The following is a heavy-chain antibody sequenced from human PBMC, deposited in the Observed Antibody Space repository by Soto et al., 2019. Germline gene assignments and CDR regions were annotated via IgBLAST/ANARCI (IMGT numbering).Heavy chain of an antibody. V-gene: IGHV2-5*01. CDR2: IYWNDDK. Sequence: QITWKESGPTLVKSTQTLTLTCSFSGFSLRNGGVGVGWIRQPPGKALEWVALIYWNDDKRYSPFLKNRLTLIKDTFKDQVVLTMTNVDPVDTATYYCAHKLDTVDWFGPWGQGILVTVSS. J-gene: IGHJ5*02. CDR1: GFSLRNGGVG. CDR3: AHKLDTVDWFGP. D-gene: IGHD5-18*01.